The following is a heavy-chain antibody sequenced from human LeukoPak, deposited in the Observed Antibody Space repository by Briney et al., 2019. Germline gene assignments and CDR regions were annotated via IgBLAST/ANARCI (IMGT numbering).Heavy chain of an antibody. CDR1: GGTFSSYA. Sequence: SVKVSCKASGGTFSSYAISWVRQAPGQGLEWMGGIIPIFGTANYAQKFQGRVTMTRDMSTSTVYMELSSLRSEDTAVYYCARSYDSSGYYRYWGQGTLVTVSS. V-gene: IGHV1-69*05. CDR2: IIPIFGTA. D-gene: IGHD3-22*01. J-gene: IGHJ4*02. CDR3: ARSYDSSGYYRY.